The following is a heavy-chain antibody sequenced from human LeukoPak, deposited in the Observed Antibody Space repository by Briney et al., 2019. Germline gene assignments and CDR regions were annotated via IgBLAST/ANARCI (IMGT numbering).Heavy chain of an antibody. V-gene: IGHV4-59*01. J-gene: IGHJ4*02. D-gene: IGHD6-19*01. CDR1: GGSISSYY. Sequence: SETLSLTCTVSGGSISSYYWSWIRQTPGKGLEWIGYIYYSGTTNYNPSLRSRVAISLDTSKNQFSLKLSSVAAADTAVYYCARGEPAFSSGWYTYYFDYWGQGTLVTVSS. CDR2: IYYSGTT. CDR3: ARGEPAFSSGWYTYYFDY.